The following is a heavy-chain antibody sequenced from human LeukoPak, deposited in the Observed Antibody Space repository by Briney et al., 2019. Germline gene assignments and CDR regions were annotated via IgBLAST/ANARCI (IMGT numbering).Heavy chain of an antibody. CDR3: TAVGWESAWGEFYY. V-gene: IGHV3-30*02. CDR2: IRYDGSNK. D-gene: IGHD3-16*01. J-gene: IGHJ4*02. CDR1: GFTFSSYG. Sequence: GGSLRLSCAASGFTFSSYGMHWVRQAPGKGLEWVAFIRYDGSNKYYADSVKGRFTISRDNSKNTLHLQMNSLRAEDTAVYYCTAVGWESAWGEFYYWGQGTLVTVSS.